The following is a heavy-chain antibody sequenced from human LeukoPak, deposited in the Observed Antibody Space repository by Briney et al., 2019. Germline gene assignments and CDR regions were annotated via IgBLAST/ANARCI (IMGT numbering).Heavy chain of an antibody. V-gene: IGHV3-11*04. CDR3: ARGKQRHCSSSSCYTESDY. CDR1: GFTLSDYY. D-gene: IGHD2-2*02. CDR2: IGSSGSTI. J-gene: IGHJ4*02. Sequence: PGGSLRLSCAASGFTLSDYYMSWIRQAPGKGLEWVSYIGSSGSTIYYADSVKGRFTISRDNAKNSLDLQMNSLRAEDAAVYYCARGKQRHCSSSSCYTESDYWGQGILVTVSS.